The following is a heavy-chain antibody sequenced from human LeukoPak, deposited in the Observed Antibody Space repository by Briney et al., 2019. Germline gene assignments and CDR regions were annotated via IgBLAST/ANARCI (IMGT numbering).Heavy chain of an antibody. D-gene: IGHD3-22*01. CDR3: ARDPTYYYDSSGYPNDAFDI. CDR2: IYSGGST. CDR1: GFSVSSNY. Sequence: GGSLRLSCAASGFSVSSNYTSWVRQAPGKGLEWVSVIYSGGSTYYADSVKGRFTISRDNSKNTLYLQMNSLRAEDTAVYYCARDPTYYYDSSGYPNDAFDIWGQGTMVTVSS. J-gene: IGHJ3*02. V-gene: IGHV3-66*02.